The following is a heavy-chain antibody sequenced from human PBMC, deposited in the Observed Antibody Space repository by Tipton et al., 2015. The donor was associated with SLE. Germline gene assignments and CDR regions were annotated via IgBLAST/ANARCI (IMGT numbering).Heavy chain of an antibody. D-gene: IGHD3-22*01. Sequence: SLRLSCAASGFTVSSNYMSWVRQAPGKGLEWVSVIYSGGSTYYADSVKGRFTISRDNSKNTLYLQMNSLRAEDTAVYYCARGYYYDSSGLTHAFDIWGQGTMVTVSS. CDR1: GFTVSSNY. V-gene: IGHV3-53*01. CDR2: IYSGGST. J-gene: IGHJ3*02. CDR3: ARGYYYDSSGLTHAFDI.